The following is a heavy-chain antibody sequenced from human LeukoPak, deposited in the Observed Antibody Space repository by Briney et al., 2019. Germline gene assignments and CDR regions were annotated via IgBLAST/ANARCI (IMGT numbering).Heavy chain of an antibody. CDR2: MNPNSGNT. V-gene: IGHV1-8*03. J-gene: IGHJ4*02. Sequence: ASVKVSCKASGYTFTSYDINWVRQVTGQGLEWMGWMNPNSGNTGYAQKFQGRVTITRNTSISTAYMELSSLRSEDTAVYYCARGHGDLAGPNDEIRNDYWGQGTLVTVSS. D-gene: IGHD4-17*01. CDR3: ARGHGDLAGPNDEIRNDY. CDR1: GYTFTSYD.